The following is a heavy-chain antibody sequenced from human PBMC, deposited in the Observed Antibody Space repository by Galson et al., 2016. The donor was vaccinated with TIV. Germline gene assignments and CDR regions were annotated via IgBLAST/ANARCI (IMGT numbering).Heavy chain of an antibody. CDR2: IKQDGNEK. J-gene: IGHJ4*02. Sequence: SLRLSCAASGFTFSGYWMSWVRQAPGKGLEWVANIKQDGNEKYYVDSVKGRFTTSRDNAKNSLFLQMNSLRAEDRAVYYCARDFPPGYGSSFNDYWGQGTLVTVSS. CDR1: GFTFSGYW. CDR3: ARDFPPGYGSSFNDY. V-gene: IGHV3-7*01. D-gene: IGHD6-19*01.